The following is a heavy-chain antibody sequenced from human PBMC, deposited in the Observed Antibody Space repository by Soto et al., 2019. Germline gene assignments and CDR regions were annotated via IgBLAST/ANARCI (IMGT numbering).Heavy chain of an antibody. J-gene: IGHJ4*02. CDR1: GFTFSNYW. CDR2: IKQDGSGK. Sequence: GGSLRLSCTASGFTFSNYWMSWVRQAPGKGLEWVANIKQDGSGKYYVDSVKGRFTISRDNAKNSLYLQMNSLRVEDTAVYYCVREVPVGVLDHWGQGTLVTVSS. CDR3: VREVPVGVLDH. D-gene: IGHD2-2*01. V-gene: IGHV3-7*05.